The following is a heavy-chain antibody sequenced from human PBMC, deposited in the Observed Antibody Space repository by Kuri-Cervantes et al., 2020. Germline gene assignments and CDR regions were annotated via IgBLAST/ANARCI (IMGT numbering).Heavy chain of an antibody. Sequence: ASVKVSCKASGYTFTSYALHWVRQAPGQSLEWMGWINPNSGGTNYAQKFQGRVTMTRDTSISTAYMELSRLRSDDTAVYYCARVRRFDGEALDYWGQGTLVTVSS. CDR1: GYTFTSYA. CDR2: INPNSGGT. D-gene: IGHD3-10*01. CDR3: ARVRRFDGEALDY. V-gene: IGHV1-2*02. J-gene: IGHJ4*02.